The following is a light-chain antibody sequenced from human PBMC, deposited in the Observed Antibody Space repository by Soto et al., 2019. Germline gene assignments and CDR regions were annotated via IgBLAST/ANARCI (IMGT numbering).Light chain of an antibody. CDR2: GAS. CDR1: QSIGSNY. J-gene: IGKJ1*01. Sequence: EVVVTQSPGTLDVSPGERATLSCRASQSIGSNYLAWYQQKPGQAPRLLIYGASKRATGIPDRFSGSGSGTDFTLTISRLEPEDFAVYYCQQYGSSPPTFGQGTKVDIK. V-gene: IGKV3-20*01. CDR3: QQYGSSPPT.